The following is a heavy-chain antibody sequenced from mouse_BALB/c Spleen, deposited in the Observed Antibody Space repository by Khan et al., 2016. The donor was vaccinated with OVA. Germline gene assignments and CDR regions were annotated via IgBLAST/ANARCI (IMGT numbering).Heavy chain of an antibody. J-gene: IGHJ2*01. CDR1: GFTFSGFG. D-gene: IGHD1-2*01. CDR2: ISSGSKTT. V-gene: IGHV5-17*02. Sequence: EVELVESGGGLVQPGGSRKLSCAASGFTFSGFGMHWVRQAPEKGLEWVAYISSGSKTTYYADTVKGRFNISRDYPKNTLFLQMTSLRSEDTAMYFCARTGYYYFDYWGQGTTLTVSS. CDR3: ARTGYYYFDY.